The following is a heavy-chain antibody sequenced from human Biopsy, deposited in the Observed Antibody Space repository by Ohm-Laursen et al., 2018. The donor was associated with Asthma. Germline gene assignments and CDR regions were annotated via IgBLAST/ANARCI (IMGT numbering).Heavy chain of an antibody. CDR3: AKDRVAGRSYYFDY. Sequence: SLRLSCTASGFTFSHYNMNWVRQAPGKGLEWVSSITDTSRYIKYADSVKGRFTISRDNSKMSLVMNSLSPEDTAVYYCAKDRVAGRSYYFDYWGQGSLVSVSS. CDR1: GFTFSHYN. J-gene: IGHJ4*02. D-gene: IGHD6-13*01. V-gene: IGHV3-21*01. CDR2: ITDTSRYI.